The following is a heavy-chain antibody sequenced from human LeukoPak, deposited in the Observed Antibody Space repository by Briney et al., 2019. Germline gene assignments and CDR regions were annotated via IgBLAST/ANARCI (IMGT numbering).Heavy chain of an antibody. D-gene: IGHD1-14*01. CDR3: ARGSPLANPFDY. J-gene: IGHJ4*02. CDR1: GFTFSSYE. V-gene: IGHV3-48*03. CDR2: ISSSGSTI. Sequence: PGGSLRLSCAASGFTFSSYEMNWVRQAPGKGLEWVSYISSSGSTIYYADSVKGRFTISRDNAKNSLYLQMNSLRAEDTADYYCARGSPLANPFDYWGQGTLVTVSS.